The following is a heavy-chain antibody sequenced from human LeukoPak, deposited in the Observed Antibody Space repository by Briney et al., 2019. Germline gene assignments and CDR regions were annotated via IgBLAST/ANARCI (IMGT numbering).Heavy chain of an antibody. CDR1: GGAISSSNYY. CDR3: ARGQTTSYGNAFDI. V-gene: IGHV4-61*02. CDR2: IYTSGSS. Sequence: SETLSLTCTVSGGAISSSNYYWSWIRQPAGKGLESIGRIYTSGSSNYNPSLKSRVTTSVDTSKNQFSLKLSSVTAADTAVYYCARGQTTSYGNAFDIWGQGTMVTVSS. J-gene: IGHJ3*02. D-gene: IGHD4-17*01.